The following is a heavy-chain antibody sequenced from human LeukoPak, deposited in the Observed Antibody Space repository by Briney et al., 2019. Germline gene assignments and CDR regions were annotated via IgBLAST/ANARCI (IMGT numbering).Heavy chain of an antibody. CDR2: IYTSGST. V-gene: IGHV4-4*07. J-gene: IGHJ4*02. CDR3: AREGDPEYSYGYYFDY. Sequence: SETLSLTCTVSGGSISSYYWSWIRQPAGKGLEWIGRIYTSGSTNYNPSLKSRVTMSVDTSKNQFSLKLSSVTAADTAVYYCAREGDPEYSYGYYFDYGGKETWVTVSS. CDR1: GGSISSYY. D-gene: IGHD5-18*01.